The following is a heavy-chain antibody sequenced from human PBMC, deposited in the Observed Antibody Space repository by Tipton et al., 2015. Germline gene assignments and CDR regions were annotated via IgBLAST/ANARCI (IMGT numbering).Heavy chain of an antibody. Sequence: SLRLSCVASGFTFSNYWMTWVRQAPGKGLEWVANIKPDGSESYYLDSVKGRFTFFRDNAKNSLHLQLNNLRAEDTAVYYCARESVGGGLAAFDIWGQGTMVTVSS. J-gene: IGHJ3*02. CDR2: IKPDGSES. V-gene: IGHV3-7*01. CDR3: ARESVGGGLAAFDI. D-gene: IGHD3-16*01. CDR1: GFTFSNYW.